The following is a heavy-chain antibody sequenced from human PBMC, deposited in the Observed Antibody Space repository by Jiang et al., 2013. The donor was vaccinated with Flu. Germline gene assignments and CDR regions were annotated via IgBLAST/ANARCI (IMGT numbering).Heavy chain of an antibody. CDR2: IYISGST. Sequence: GLVKPSETLSLTCTVSGGSISNYYWSWIRQTAGKGLEWIGRIYISGSTNYNPSLKSRVTMSVDTSKKQFSLKLSSVTAADTAVYYCARTIWFGEFYGMDVWGQGTTVTVSS. CDR1: GGSISNYY. J-gene: IGHJ6*02. CDR3: ARTIWFGEFYGMDV. V-gene: IGHV4-4*07. D-gene: IGHD3-10*01.